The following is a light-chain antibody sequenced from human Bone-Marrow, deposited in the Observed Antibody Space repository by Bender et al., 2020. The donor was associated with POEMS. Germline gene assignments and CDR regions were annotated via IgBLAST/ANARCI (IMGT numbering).Light chain of an antibody. CDR2: EVT. V-gene: IGLV2-23*02. CDR3: CSYADCTFLYV. J-gene: IGLJ1*01. CDR1: SSDVGNYNL. Sequence: QSALTQPASESGSPGQSITISCTGTSSDVGNYNLVSWYQQHPGKAPKLMIYEVTKRPSGVSNRFSGSKSGNTASLTISGLQADDEADYYCCSYADCTFLYVFGNGTKVTVL.